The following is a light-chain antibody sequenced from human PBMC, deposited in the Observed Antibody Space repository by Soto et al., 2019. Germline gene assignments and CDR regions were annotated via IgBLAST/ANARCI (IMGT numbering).Light chain of an antibody. CDR2: GAS. Sequence: EIVMTQSPATLSVSPGDRATLSCRANQSVRSNLAWYQQRPGQAPRLLIYGASTRATGIPDRFSGSGSGTEFTLIISSLQSEDSAVYYCQQYNSWLWTFGQGTKVDIK. V-gene: IGKV3D-15*01. CDR1: QSVRSN. CDR3: QQYNSWLWT. J-gene: IGKJ1*01.